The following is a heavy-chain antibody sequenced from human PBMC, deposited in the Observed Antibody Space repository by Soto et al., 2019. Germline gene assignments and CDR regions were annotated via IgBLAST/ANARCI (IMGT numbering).Heavy chain of an antibody. D-gene: IGHD6-19*01. J-gene: IGHJ4*02. CDR1: GFTFSDYA. V-gene: IGHV3-30-3*01. CDR3: ARAPGQYVHSSGWQIDY. Sequence: GGSLRLSCAASGFTFSDYAMYWVRQAPGEGLEWVSVISFDGNIKYYTGSVKGRFTISRDNSKNTLHLQVNSLRTEDTALYYCARAPGQYVHSSGWQIDYWGQGNLVTVSS. CDR2: ISFDGNIK.